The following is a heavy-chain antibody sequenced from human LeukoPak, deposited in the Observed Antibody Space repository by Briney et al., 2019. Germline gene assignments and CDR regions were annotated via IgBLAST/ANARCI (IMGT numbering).Heavy chain of an antibody. D-gene: IGHD3-16*01. Sequence: GGSLRLSCAASGFSLDDYDMSWVRQAPGKGLEWVSGINWNGGSTGYADSVKGRFTISRDNAKNPLYLQMSSLRAEDTALYYCAREEGGYFDYWGQGTLVTVSS. CDR2: INWNGGST. CDR3: AREEGGYFDY. CDR1: GFSLDDYD. V-gene: IGHV3-20*04. J-gene: IGHJ4*02.